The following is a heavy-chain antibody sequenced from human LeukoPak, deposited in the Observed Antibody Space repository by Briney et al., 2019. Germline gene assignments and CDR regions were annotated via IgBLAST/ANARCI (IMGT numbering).Heavy chain of an antibody. D-gene: IGHD6-13*01. CDR2: ISSSGGTT. V-gene: IGHV3-23*01. J-gene: IGHJ4*02. Sequence: PGGSLRLSCAASGFTFSSYAMSWVRQAPGKGLEWVSAISSSGGTTYYADSVKGRFTISRDNSKNTLYLQMNSLRAEDTAVYYCAKERYSSSWDLGYFDYWGQGTLVTVSS. CDR1: GFTFSSYA. CDR3: AKERYSSSWDLGYFDY.